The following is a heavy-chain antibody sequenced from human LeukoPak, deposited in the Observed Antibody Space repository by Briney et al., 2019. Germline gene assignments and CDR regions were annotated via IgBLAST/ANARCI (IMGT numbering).Heavy chain of an antibody. V-gene: IGHV3-23*01. CDR3: AKYFLLGAVAGTPLDS. CDR2: ISGSGGST. D-gene: IGHD6-19*01. CDR1: GFTFSSYA. J-gene: IGHJ4*02. Sequence: GGSLRLSCAASGFTFSSYAMSWVRQAPGKGLEWVSAISGSGGSTYYADSVKGRFTISRDNAEKTVYLQMNSLRVEDTAVYYCAKYFLLGAVAGTPLDSWGQGTLASVSS.